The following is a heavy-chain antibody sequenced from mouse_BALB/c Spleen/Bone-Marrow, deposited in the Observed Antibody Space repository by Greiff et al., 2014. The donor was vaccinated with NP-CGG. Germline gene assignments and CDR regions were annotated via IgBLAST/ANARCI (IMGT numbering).Heavy chain of an antibody. D-gene: IGHD4-1*01. CDR2: ISSGGSYT. CDR1: GFTFSSYA. J-gene: IGHJ1*01. CDR3: ASKTGTGYWYFDV. V-gene: IGHV5-9-4*01. Sequence: EVMLVESGGGLVKPGGSLKLSCAASGFTFSSYAMSWVRQSPEKRLEWVAEISSGGSYTYYPDTVTGRFTISRDNAKNTLYLEMSSLRSEDTAMYYCASKTGTGYWYFDVWGAGTTVTVPS.